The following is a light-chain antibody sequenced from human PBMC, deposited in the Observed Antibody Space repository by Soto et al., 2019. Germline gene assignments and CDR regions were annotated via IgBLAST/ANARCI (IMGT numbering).Light chain of an antibody. CDR1: GSDVGAYNL. CDR3: CSYAGTVAYV. V-gene: IGLV2-23*02. Sequence: DVSQAASECVSPGQSSTIYCARTGSDVGAYNLVSWYQQHPGKAPKLIICEVNTRPSGISNRFSGSKSGDTASLTISGLQAEDEADYFCCSYAGTVAYVFGTGSKVTVL. CDR2: EVN. J-gene: IGLJ1*01.